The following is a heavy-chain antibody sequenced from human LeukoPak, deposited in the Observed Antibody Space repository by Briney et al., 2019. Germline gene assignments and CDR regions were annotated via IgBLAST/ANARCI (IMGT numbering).Heavy chain of an antibody. CDR3: ARAGNWFDP. D-gene: IGHD1-14*01. Sequence: ASVKVSCKASGYTFTSYGISWVRQAPGQGLEWMGWMNPNSGNTGYAQKFQGRVTITRNTSISTAYMELSSLRSEDTAVYYCARAGNWFDPWGQGTLVTVSS. CDR2: MNPNSGNT. CDR1: GYTFTSYG. V-gene: IGHV1-8*03. J-gene: IGHJ5*02.